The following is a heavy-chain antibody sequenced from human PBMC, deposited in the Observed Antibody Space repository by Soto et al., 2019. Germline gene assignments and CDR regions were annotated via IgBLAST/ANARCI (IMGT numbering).Heavy chain of an antibody. CDR3: AREGGIAARAYYYYGMDV. D-gene: IGHD6-6*01. CDR1: GYTFTSYY. Sequence: QVQLVQSGAEVKKPGASVKVSCKASGYTFTSYYMHWVRQAPGQGLEWMGIINPSGGSTSYAKKFQGRVTMTRDTSTSKVYMELSSLRSEDTAVYYCAREGGIAARAYYYYGMDVWGQGPTVTVSS. CDR2: INPSGGST. V-gene: IGHV1-46*01. J-gene: IGHJ6*02.